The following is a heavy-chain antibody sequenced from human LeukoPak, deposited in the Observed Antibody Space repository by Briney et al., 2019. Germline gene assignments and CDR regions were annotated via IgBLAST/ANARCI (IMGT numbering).Heavy chain of an antibody. CDR2: INPDGSTA. CDR1: GFTFSSSA. CDR3: ARGDLEYSSSSDYYYYMDV. Sequence: PGGSLRLSCAASGFTFSSSAMTWVRQAPGKGLEWVSRINPDGSTASYAGSVEGRFTISRDNAKNTLYLQMNSLRAEDTAVYYCARGDLEYSSSSDYYYYMDVWGKGTTVTVSS. V-gene: IGHV3-74*01. J-gene: IGHJ6*03. D-gene: IGHD6-6*01.